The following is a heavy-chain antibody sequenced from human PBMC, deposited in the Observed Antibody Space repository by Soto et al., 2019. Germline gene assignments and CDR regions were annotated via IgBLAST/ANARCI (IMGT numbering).Heavy chain of an antibody. V-gene: IGHV4-4*07. CDR1: GGSISSYY. Sequence: SETLSLTCTVSGGSISSYYCSWIRQAAGKGLEWIGRIHTSGSPNYNPSLKSRVTMSADTSKNQFSLKLTSVTAADTAVYYCAKGGTYFDYWGQGTLVTVSS. CDR3: AKGGTYFDY. J-gene: IGHJ4*02. CDR2: IHTSGSP.